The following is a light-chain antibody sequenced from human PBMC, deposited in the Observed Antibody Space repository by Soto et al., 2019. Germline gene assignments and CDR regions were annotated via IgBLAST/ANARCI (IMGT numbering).Light chain of an antibody. J-gene: IGKJ1*01. V-gene: IGKV2-28*01. CDR3: MQPLQSWT. Sequence: DIVMTQSPLSLPVAPGESASISCRSSQSLLHSNGYNYLNWYVQKSGQSPQLLIYLGSNRASGVPDRFSGSGSGTDFTLKISRVEAEDVGVYYCMQPLQSWTFGQGTKVDIK. CDR2: LGS. CDR1: QSLLHSNGYNY.